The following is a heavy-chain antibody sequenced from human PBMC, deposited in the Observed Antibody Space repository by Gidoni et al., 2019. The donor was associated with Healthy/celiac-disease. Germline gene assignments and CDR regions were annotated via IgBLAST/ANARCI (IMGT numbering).Heavy chain of an antibody. J-gene: IGHJ5*02. CDR2: IIPILGIA. Sequence: QVQLVQSGAEVKKPGSSVKVSCQASGGTFSSYSISWVRQAPGQGLEWMGRIIPILGIANYAQKFQGRVTITADKSTSTAYMELSSLRSEDTAVYYCARANPDSSGWYEIRWFDPWGQGTLVTVSS. CDR3: ARANPDSSGWYEIRWFDP. V-gene: IGHV1-69*04. D-gene: IGHD6-19*01. CDR1: GGTFSSYS.